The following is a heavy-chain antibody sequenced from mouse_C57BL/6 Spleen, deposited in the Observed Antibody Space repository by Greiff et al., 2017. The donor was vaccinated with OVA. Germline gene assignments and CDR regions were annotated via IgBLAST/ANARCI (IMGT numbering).Heavy chain of an antibody. CDR3: ARGGTTASLAY. CDR2: IWSGGST. CDR1: GFSLTSYG. Sequence: QVQLQQSGPGLVQPSPSLSMTCTASGFSLTSYGVHWVRQSPGKGLEWLGVIWSGGSTDYKDTCISRLSISKDNSKSQVFFKTNSLQADDTAIYDCARGGTTASLAYWGQGTLVTVSA. V-gene: IGHV2-2*01. D-gene: IGHD1-2*01. J-gene: IGHJ3*01.